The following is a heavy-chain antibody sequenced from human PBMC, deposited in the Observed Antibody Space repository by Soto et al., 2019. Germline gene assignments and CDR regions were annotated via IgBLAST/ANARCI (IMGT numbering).Heavy chain of an antibody. J-gene: IGHJ4*02. CDR3: APPYSTGHRLWGY. V-gene: IGHV3-21*01. CDR1: GFTFSDYS. Sequence: PGGSLRLSCVASGFTFSDYSVSWVRQAPGKGLEWLSSISSSSTFTHYADSVKGRFTISRDNAKNSLYLQMNSLRAEDTAVYYCAPPYSTGHRLWGYWGQGTLVTVSS. CDR2: ISSSSTFT. D-gene: IGHD6-19*01.